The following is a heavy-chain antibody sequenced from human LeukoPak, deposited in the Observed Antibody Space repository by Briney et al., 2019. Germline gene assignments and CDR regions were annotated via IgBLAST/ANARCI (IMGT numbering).Heavy chain of an antibody. Sequence: GASVKVSCTVSGYALTELSIHWVRQAPGKGLEWMGGFDPEDGETICAQKFQGRVTMTEDTSTDTAYMELSSLRSEDTAVYYCAISPVYSASWPGAFDFWGQGTMVTVSS. CDR2: FDPEDGET. V-gene: IGHV1-24*01. CDR1: GYALTELS. D-gene: IGHD2-2*01. CDR3: AISPVYSASWPGAFDF. J-gene: IGHJ3*01.